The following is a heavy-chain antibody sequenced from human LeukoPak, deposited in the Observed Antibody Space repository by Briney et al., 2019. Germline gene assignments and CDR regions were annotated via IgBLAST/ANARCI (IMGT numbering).Heavy chain of an antibody. Sequence: SETLSLTCTVSGGSISSYYWSWIRQPPGKGLEWIGYIYYSGSTNYNPSLKSRVTISVDTSKNQFSLKLSSVTAADTAVYYCARSSYYYDSSGPENYFDCWGQGTLVTVSS. CDR2: IYYSGST. D-gene: IGHD3-22*01. V-gene: IGHV4-59*01. CDR1: GGSISSYY. CDR3: ARSSYYYDSSGPENYFDC. J-gene: IGHJ4*02.